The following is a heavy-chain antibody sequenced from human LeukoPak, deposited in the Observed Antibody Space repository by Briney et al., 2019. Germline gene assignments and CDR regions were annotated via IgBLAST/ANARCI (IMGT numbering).Heavy chain of an antibody. Sequence: GGPLRLSCAASGFTFSGYSMNWVRQAPGKGLEWISYISSSSTTTHYADSMKGRFTISRDNARKSLYLQMNSLRAEDTAVYFCARDRDFGAVNYYSYYMDVWGKGTTVTVSS. D-gene: IGHD4-17*01. J-gene: IGHJ6*03. V-gene: IGHV3-48*04. CDR2: ISSSSTTT. CDR1: GFTFSGYS. CDR3: ARDRDFGAVNYYSYYMDV.